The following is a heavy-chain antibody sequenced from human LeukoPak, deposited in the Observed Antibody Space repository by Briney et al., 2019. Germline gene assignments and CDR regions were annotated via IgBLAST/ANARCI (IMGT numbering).Heavy chain of an antibody. V-gene: IGHV1-2*04. CDR1: GYTFTGYY. CDR3: ARDRLAGYCSGGSCSLGSNLFY. Sequence: GASVKVSCKASGYTFTGYYMHWVRQAPGQGLEWMGWINPNSGGTNYAQKFQGWVTMTRDTSISTAYMELSRLRSDDTAVYYCARDRLAGYCSGGSCSLGSNLFYWGQGTLVTVSS. J-gene: IGHJ4*02. D-gene: IGHD2-15*01. CDR2: INPNSGGT.